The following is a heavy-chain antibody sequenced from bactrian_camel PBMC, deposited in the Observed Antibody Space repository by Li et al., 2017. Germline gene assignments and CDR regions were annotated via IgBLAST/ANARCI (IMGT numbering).Heavy chain of an antibody. Sequence: HVQLVESGGGSVQAGGSLRLSCAASGSTYGSCSMGWYRQAPGKGREVVSRIARDGSTYYVDSVKGRFTISQDNAKNTVYLQMNALKPEDTAKYYCAAARDVGNCLWAPKYSYWGQGTQVTVS. V-gene: IGHV3S53*01. CDR1: GSTYGSCS. D-gene: IGHD2*01. CDR3: AAARDVGNCLWAPKYSY. J-gene: IGHJ4*01. CDR2: IARDGST.